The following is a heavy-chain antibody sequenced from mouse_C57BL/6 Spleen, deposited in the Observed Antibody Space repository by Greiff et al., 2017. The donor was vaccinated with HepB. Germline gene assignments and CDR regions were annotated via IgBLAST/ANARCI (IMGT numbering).Heavy chain of an antibody. CDR2: ISYDGSN. CDR1: GYSITSGYY. CDR3: ARVYDFSLYAMDY. D-gene: IGHD2-3*01. V-gene: IGHV3-6*01. Sequence: EVQLQESGPGLVKPSQSLSLTCSVTGYSITSGYYWNWIRQFPGNKLEWMGYISYDGSNNYNPSLKNRISITRDTSQNQFFLKLNSVTTEDTATYYCARVYDFSLYAMDYWGQGTSVTVSS. J-gene: IGHJ4*01.